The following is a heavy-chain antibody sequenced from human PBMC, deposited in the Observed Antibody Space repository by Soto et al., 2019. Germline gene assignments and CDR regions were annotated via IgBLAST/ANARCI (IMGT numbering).Heavy chain of an antibody. D-gene: IGHD5-18*01. V-gene: IGHV3-33*01. Sequence: QVQLVESGGGVVQPGRSLRLSCAASGFIFSNYGMHWVRQAPGKGLEWVAVIWSDGSNKDYGDSVKGRFTVSRDSAKNTVYRQMDSLGVEDTAVYYGARDEIQIWSYVGTLEHWGQGTLVTVSS. J-gene: IGHJ1*01. CDR2: IWSDGSNK. CDR3: ARDEIQIWSYVGTLEH. CDR1: GFIFSNYG.